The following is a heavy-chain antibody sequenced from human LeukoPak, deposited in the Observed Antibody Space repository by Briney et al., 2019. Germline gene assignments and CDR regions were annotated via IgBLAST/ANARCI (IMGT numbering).Heavy chain of an antibody. D-gene: IGHD5-12*01. CDR3: AKGATLNGGYDLDY. CDR1: GFTFSNVW. CDR2: IKQDGSEK. J-gene: IGHJ4*02. Sequence: GGSLRLSCAASGFTFSNVWMSWVRQAPGKGLEWVANIKQDGSEKNYVDSVKGRFTISRDNSKNTLYLQMNSLRAEDTAVYYCAKGATLNGGYDLDYWGQGTLVTVSS. V-gene: IGHV3-7*03.